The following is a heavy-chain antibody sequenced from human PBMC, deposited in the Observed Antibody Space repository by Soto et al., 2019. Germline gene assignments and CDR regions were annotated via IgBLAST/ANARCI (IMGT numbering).Heavy chain of an antibody. CDR2: INAGNGNT. Sequence: GASVKVSCKASGYTFTSYAMHWVRQAPGQRLEWMGWINAGNGNTKYSQKFQGRVTITRDTSASTAYMELSSLRSEDTAVYYCASGEVGFWSGYNYYYMDVWGKGTTVTVS. D-gene: IGHD3-3*01. J-gene: IGHJ6*03. CDR1: GYTFTSYA. CDR3: ASGEVGFWSGYNYYYMDV. V-gene: IGHV1-3*01.